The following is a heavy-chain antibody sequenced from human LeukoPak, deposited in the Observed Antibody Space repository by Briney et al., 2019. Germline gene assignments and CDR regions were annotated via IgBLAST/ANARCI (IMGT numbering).Heavy chain of an antibody. V-gene: IGHV3-7*01. Sequence: GGSLRFSCVASGFTLSGNWMSWVRQSPGRGLEWVANIRQDGSDRYYMDSVRGRFTISRDNAKNSLSLQMNSLRVEDTAVYYCARDRDCGDGGCYPHFDYWGQGVQVTVSS. CDR2: IRQDGSDR. D-gene: IGHD2-15*01. CDR1: GFTLSGNW. CDR3: ARDRDCGDGGCYPHFDY. J-gene: IGHJ4*02.